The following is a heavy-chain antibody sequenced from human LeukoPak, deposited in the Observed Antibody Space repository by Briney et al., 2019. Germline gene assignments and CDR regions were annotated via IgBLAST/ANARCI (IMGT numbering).Heavy chain of an antibody. CDR1: GFTFSSYG. CDR3: ARGGLVRGVIRYAFDY. V-gene: IGHV3-23*01. CDR2: IHKSGAHT. D-gene: IGHD3-10*01. J-gene: IGHJ4*02. Sequence: PGGTLRLSCAASGFTFSSYGMNWVRQAPGKGLEWVSSIHKSGAHTDHADSVKDRFTISRDNSKNTLYLQMNNMKVEDTAVYYCARGGLVRGVIRYAFDYWGQGTLVTVSS.